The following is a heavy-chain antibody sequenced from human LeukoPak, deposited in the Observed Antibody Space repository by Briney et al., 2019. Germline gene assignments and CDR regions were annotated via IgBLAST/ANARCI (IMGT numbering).Heavy chain of an antibody. J-gene: IGHJ5*02. CDR1: GGTFSSYA. CDR2: IIPILGIA. D-gene: IGHD3-22*01. Sequence: GASVKVSCKASGGTFSSYAISWVRQAPGQGLEWMGRIIPILGIANYAQKLQGRVTMTTDTSTSTAYMELRSLRSDDTAVYYCARENYDSSGYYEYNWLDPWGQGTLVTVSS. CDR3: ARENYDSSGYYEYNWLDP. V-gene: IGHV1-69*04.